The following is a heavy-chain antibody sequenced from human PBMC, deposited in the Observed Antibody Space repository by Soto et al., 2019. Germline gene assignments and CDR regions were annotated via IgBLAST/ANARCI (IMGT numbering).Heavy chain of an antibody. CDR2: INPSGDST. V-gene: IGHV3-23*01. CDR3: AKVDVSTAGSFDY. CDR1: GFTFSRHG. Sequence: GESLKISCVASGFTFSRHGLSWVRQAPGKGLEWVSTINPSGDSTFYADSVKGRFTISRDNSKNTVYLQMNSLSVGDTAVYLCAKVDVSTAGSFDYWGGGALVTVSS. D-gene: IGHD6-13*01. J-gene: IGHJ4*02.